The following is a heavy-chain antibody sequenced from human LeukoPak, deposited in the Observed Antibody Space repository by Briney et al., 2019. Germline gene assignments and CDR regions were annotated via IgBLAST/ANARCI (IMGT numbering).Heavy chain of an antibody. CDR2: IKQDGSEK. V-gene: IGHV3-7*01. CDR1: GFTFSSYW. J-gene: IGHJ4*02. CDR3: ARVGAAIEYFDY. Sequence: GGSLRLSCAASGFTFSSYWMSWVRQAPGKGLEWVANIKQDGSEKYYVDSVKGRFTIFRGNTKNSLYLQMNSLRAEDTAVYYCARVGAAIEYFDYWGQGSLVTVSS. D-gene: IGHD5-12*01.